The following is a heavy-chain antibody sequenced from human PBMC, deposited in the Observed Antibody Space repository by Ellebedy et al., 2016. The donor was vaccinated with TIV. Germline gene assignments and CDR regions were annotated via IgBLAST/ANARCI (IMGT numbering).Heavy chain of an antibody. V-gene: IGHV3-23*01. CDR2: ISGSGGST. Sequence: GESLKISXAASGFTFSSYAMSWVRQAPGKGLEWVSAISGSGGSTYYADSVKGRFTISRDNSKNTLYLQMNSLRAEDTAVYYCAKGGVSYSSSSAFDYWGQGTLVTVSS. CDR3: AKGGVSYSSSSAFDY. J-gene: IGHJ4*02. D-gene: IGHD6-6*01. CDR1: GFTFSSYA.